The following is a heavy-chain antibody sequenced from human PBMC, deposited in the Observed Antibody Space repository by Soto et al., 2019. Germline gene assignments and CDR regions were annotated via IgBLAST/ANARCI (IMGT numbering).Heavy chain of an antibody. J-gene: IGHJ4*02. CDR3: ARGSIAAAATLDY. D-gene: IGHD6-25*01. Sequence: QVQLVESGGGVVQPGRSLRLSCAASGFTFSSYGMHWVRQAPGKGLEWVAVIWFDGSYKYYTDSVKGRFTISRDNXKNTLYLQMNSLRAEDTAVYYCARGSIAAAATLDYWGQGTLVTVSS. CDR2: IWFDGSYK. V-gene: IGHV3-33*01. CDR1: GFTFSSYG.